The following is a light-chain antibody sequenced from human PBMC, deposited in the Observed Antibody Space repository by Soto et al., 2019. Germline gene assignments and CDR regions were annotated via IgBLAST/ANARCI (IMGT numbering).Light chain of an antibody. CDR1: SSDVGGYNF. J-gene: IGLJ1*01. Sequence: QSVLTQPPSASGSPGQSVAISCTGTSSDVGGYNFVSWYQQHPGKTPKLMIYEVTKRPSGVPDRFSGSKSGNTASLTVSGLQAADEADYYCCSYAGSGTDNYVFVRGSKVTVL. V-gene: IGLV2-8*01. CDR3: CSYAGSGTDNYV. CDR2: EVT.